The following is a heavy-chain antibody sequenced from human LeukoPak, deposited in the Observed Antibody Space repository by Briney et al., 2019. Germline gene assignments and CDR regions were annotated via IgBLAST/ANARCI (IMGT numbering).Heavy chain of an antibody. J-gene: IGHJ3*02. Sequence: GGSLRLSCAASGFTFSTYSMNWVRQAPGKGLEWVSYFSGSSNTIYYADSVKGRFTISRDNAKNSLYLQMNSLRAEDTAVYYCGRGRGGAFDIWGQGTMVTVSS. CDR1: GFTFSTYS. CDR3: GRGRGGAFDI. D-gene: IGHD3-10*01. V-gene: IGHV3-48*04. CDR2: FSGSSNTI.